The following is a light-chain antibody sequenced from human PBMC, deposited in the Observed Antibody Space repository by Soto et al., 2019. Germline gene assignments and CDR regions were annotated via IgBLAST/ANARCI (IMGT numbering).Light chain of an antibody. CDR1: QSVSSY. V-gene: IGKV3-11*01. CDR3: QQRSNWRWT. Sequence: EIVLTQSPATLSLSPGERATLSCRASQSVSSYLAWYQQKPGQAPRLLIYDASNRATGIPARSSGSGSGTDFTLTISSLEPEDFAVYYCQQRSNWRWTFGQGTKVDIK. J-gene: IGKJ1*01. CDR2: DAS.